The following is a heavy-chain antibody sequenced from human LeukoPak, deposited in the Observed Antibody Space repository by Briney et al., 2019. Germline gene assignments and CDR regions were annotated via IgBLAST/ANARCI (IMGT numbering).Heavy chain of an antibody. Sequence: SQTLSLTCTVSGGSISSGDYYWSWIRQPPGKGLEWIGYIYYTGSTNCNPSLRSRVTISVDTSKNQFSLRLNSVTAADAAVYYCARYGSGAYGFDMWGQGTMVTVSS. D-gene: IGHD3-10*01. CDR2: IYYTGST. J-gene: IGHJ3*02. CDR1: GGSISSGDYY. CDR3: ARYGSGAYGFDM. V-gene: IGHV4-30-4*01.